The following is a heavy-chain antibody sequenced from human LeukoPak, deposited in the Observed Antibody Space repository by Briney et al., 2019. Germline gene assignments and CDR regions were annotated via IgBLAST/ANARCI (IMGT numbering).Heavy chain of an antibody. D-gene: IGHD3-10*01. CDR1: GFSFSGYA. J-gene: IGHJ4*02. Sequence: GGSLRLSCAASGFSFSGYAMHWVRQAPGKGLEWVSGISWNSGSIGYADSVKGRFTISRDNAKNSLYLQMNSLRAEDTALYYCAKGSVGSGSYYNRRYYFDYWGQGTLVTVSS. CDR2: ISWNSGSI. CDR3: AKGSVGSGSYYNRRYYFDY. V-gene: IGHV3-9*01.